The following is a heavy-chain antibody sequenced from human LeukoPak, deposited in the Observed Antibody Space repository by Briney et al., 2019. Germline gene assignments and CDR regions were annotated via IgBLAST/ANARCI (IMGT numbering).Heavy chain of an antibody. CDR3: ASGRGYYYDSSGYYSAEDY. V-gene: IGHV1-2*02. CDR2: INPNSGGT. J-gene: IGHJ4*02. D-gene: IGHD3-22*01. Sequence: GASVKVSCKASGYTFTGYYMHWVRQAPGQGLEWMGWINPNSGGTNYAQKFQGRVTMTRDTSISTAYMELSRLRSDDTAVYYCASGRGYYYDSSGYYSAEDYWGQGTLVTVSS. CDR1: GYTFTGYY.